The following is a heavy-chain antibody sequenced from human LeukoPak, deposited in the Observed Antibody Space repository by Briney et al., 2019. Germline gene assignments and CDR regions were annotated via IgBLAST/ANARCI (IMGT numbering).Heavy chain of an antibody. J-gene: IGHJ4*02. CDR2: ISGGSGGST. CDR1: GFTFSDYA. CDR3: AKGGGDYYGSGSYQLDDY. D-gene: IGHD3-10*01. V-gene: IGHV3-23*01. Sequence: GGSLRLSCAASGFTFSDYAMSWVRQAPGKGLEWLSVISGGSGGSTYYADSVTGRFTVSRDNSKNTLYLQMNSLRAEDTAVYYCAKGGGDYYGSGSYQLDDYWGQGTLVTVSS.